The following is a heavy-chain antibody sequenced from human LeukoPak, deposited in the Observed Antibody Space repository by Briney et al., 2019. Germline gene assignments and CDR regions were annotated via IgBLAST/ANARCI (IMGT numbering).Heavy chain of an antibody. Sequence: SETLSLTCTVSGGSISSYYWTWIRQPPGKGLEWIGYIYYSGSTNYNPSLKSRVTISVDTSKNQFSLKLTSVTAADTAVYYCARSYGDDYWGQGILVTVSS. V-gene: IGHV4-59*08. CDR3: ARSYGDDY. CDR1: GGSISSYY. D-gene: IGHD3-10*01. CDR2: IYYSGST. J-gene: IGHJ4*02.